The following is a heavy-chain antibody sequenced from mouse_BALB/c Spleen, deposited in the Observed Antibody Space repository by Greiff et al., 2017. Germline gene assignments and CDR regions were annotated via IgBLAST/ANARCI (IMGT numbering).Heavy chain of an antibody. Sequence: EVQLQQSGPGLVKPSQSLSLTCSVTGYSITSGYYWNWIRQFPGNKLEWMGYISYDGSNNYNPSLKNRISITRDTSKNQFFLKLNSVTTEDTATYYSASYYGSSYAMDYWGQGTSVTVSS. CDR3: ASYYGSSYAMDY. CDR2: ISYDGSN. J-gene: IGHJ4*01. D-gene: IGHD1-1*01. V-gene: IGHV3-6*02. CDR1: GYSITSGYY.